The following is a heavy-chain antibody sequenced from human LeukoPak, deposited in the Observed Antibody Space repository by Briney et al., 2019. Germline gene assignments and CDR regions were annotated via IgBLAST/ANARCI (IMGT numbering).Heavy chain of an antibody. CDR1: GFTFSDYY. Sequence: PGGSLRLSCAASGFTFSDYYMTWVRQAPGKGLEWVSAISGSGGSTYYADSVKGRFTISRDNSKNTLFLQMNSLRAEDTAVYYCAKLTYDTSGDLDYWGQGTLVTVSS. D-gene: IGHD3-22*01. J-gene: IGHJ4*02. CDR3: AKLTYDTSGDLDY. V-gene: IGHV3-23*01. CDR2: ISGSGGST.